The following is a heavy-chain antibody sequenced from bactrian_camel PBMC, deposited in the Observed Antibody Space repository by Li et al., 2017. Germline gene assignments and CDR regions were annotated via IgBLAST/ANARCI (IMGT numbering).Heavy chain of an antibody. CDR3: ALAKPGAHYSGGYYPGH. Sequence: DVQLVESGGGLVQPGESLRLSCAASGFIFRDHYTNWVRQAPGKEREGVAAIDTGTQTTYYGHSVKGRFTISIYNDKNTLSLQLNSLKSDDTAMYYCALAKPGAHYSGGYYPGHWGQGTQVTVS. V-gene: IGHV3S40*01. CDR1: GFIFRDHY. D-gene: IGHD2*01. J-gene: IGHJ4*01. CDR2: IDTGTQTT.